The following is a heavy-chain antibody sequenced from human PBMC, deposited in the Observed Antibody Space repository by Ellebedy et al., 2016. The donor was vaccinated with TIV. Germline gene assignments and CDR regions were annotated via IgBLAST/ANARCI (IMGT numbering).Heavy chain of an antibody. CDR3: ARGGGGWFGESNPIDY. CDR1: GYTFTSYG. V-gene: IGHV1-18*01. D-gene: IGHD3-10*01. CDR2: ISAYNGNT. Sequence: ASVKVSXXASGYTFTSYGISWVRQAPGQGLEWMGWISAYNGNTNYAQKLQGRVTMTTDTSTSTAYMELRSLRSDDTAVYYCARGGGGWFGESNPIDYWGQGTLVTVSS. J-gene: IGHJ4*02.